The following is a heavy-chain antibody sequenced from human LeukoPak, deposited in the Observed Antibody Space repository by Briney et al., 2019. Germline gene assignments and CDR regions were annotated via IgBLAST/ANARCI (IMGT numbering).Heavy chain of an antibody. CDR1: GFTFSSYS. CDR2: ISSSSSYL. CDR3: AREVLRNYYDSSGYYEETSLDY. J-gene: IGHJ4*02. V-gene: IGHV3-21*01. Sequence: PVGSLRLSCAASGFTFSSYSMNWVRQAPGKGLEWVSSISSSSSYLYYADSVKGRFTISRDNAKTSLYLQMNSLSAEDTAVYYCAREVLRNYYDSSGYYEETSLDYWGQGTLVTVSS. D-gene: IGHD3-22*01.